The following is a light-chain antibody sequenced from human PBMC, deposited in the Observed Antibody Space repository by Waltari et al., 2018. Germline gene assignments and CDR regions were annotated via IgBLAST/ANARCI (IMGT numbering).Light chain of an antibody. V-gene: IGLV4-69*01. J-gene: IGLJ2*01. CDR1: SAYSTYT. CDR2: VNSDGSH. CDR3: QTWGTGIHVV. Sequence: QLVLPQSPSASASLGASVKLTCILSSAYSTYTIAWHRQTSEKSQRYLMKVNSDGSHTKGDGIPERFSGSSSGAERSLTISSLQSEDEGDYYCQTWGTGIHVVFGGGTKLTVL.